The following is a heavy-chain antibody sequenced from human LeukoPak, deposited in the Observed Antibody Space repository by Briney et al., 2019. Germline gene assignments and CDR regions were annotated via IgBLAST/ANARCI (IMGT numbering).Heavy chain of an antibody. CDR1: GFTFSSHA. D-gene: IGHD6-13*01. V-gene: IGHV3-23*01. Sequence: GGSLRLSCAASGFTFSSHAMSWVRQAPGEWLEWVSAISGSGGSTYYADSVTGRFTISRVNSKNTLYMQMNSLRAEDTAVYYCAKDASSSRIWYNWFDPWGQGTLVTVSS. CDR3: AKDASSSRIWYNWFDP. CDR2: ISGSGGST. J-gene: IGHJ5*02.